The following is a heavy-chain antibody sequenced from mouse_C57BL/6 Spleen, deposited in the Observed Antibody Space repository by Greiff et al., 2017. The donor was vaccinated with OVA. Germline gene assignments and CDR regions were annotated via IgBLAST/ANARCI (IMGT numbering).Heavy chain of an antibody. J-gene: IGHJ4*01. Sequence: QVQLQQSDAELVKPGASVKISCKVSGYTFTDHTIHWMKQRPEQGLEWIGYIYPRDGSTKYNEKFKGKATLTADKSSSTAYMQLNSLTSEDSAVYFCARWGDYDEDYYAMDYWGQGTSVTVSS. CDR2: IYPRDGST. V-gene: IGHV1-78*01. CDR1: GYTFTDHT. CDR3: ARWGDYDEDYYAMDY. D-gene: IGHD2-4*01.